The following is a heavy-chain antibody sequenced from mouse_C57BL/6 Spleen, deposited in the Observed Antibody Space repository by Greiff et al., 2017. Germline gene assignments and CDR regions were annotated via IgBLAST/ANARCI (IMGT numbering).Heavy chain of an antibody. J-gene: IGHJ3*01. CDR1: GFNIKDDY. V-gene: IGHV14-4*01. CDR3: TTEEAFAY. CDR2: VDPENGDT. Sequence: VQLQQSGAELVRPGASVLLSCTVSGFNIKDDYMHWVKQRPEQGLERIGWVDPENGDTKYASKFQGKATITADTSSNTAYLQLSSLTSEDTAVYYCTTEEAFAYWGQGTLVTVSA.